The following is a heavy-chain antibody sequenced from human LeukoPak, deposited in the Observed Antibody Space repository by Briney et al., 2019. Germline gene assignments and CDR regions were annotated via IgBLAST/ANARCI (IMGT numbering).Heavy chain of an antibody. CDR3: AKVAEVGATGYYYYMDV. V-gene: IGHV3-66*01. CDR1: GFTVSSNY. Sequence: GGSLRLSCAASGFTVSSNYMNWVRQAPGKGLEWVSVIYSGGSTYYADSVKGRFTISRDNSKNTLYLQMNSLRAEDTAVYYCAKVAEVGATGYYYYMDVWGKGTTVTISS. J-gene: IGHJ6*03. D-gene: IGHD1-26*01. CDR2: IYSGGST.